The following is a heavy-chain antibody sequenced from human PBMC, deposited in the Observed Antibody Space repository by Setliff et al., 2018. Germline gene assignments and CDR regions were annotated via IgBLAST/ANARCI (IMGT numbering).Heavy chain of an antibody. Sequence: PSETLSLTCTVSGGSISSSSYYWSWIRQPPGKGLEWIGEINHSGSTIYNPSLKSRVTISVDTSKNQFSLMLNSVTAADTAVYYCASFIIGGWRNWFDPWGHGTLVTVSS. D-gene: IGHD6-19*01. V-gene: IGHV4-39*07. CDR1: GGSISSSSYY. CDR3: ASFIIGGWRNWFDP. J-gene: IGHJ5*02. CDR2: INHSGST.